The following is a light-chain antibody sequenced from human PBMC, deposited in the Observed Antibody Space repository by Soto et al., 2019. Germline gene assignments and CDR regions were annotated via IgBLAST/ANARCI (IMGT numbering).Light chain of an antibody. CDR3: QQYNSYLLT. Sequence: DIQMTQSPSTLSASVGDRVTITCRASQSISSWLAWYQQKPGKAPKLLIYDASSLESGVPSRFSGSGSGTEFTLTISSLQPDDFATYYCQQYNSYLLTFGQGTKLEIK. V-gene: IGKV1-5*01. J-gene: IGKJ2*01. CDR2: DAS. CDR1: QSISSW.